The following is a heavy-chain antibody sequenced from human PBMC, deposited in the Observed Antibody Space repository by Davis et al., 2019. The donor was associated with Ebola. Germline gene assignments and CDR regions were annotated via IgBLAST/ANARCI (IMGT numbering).Heavy chain of an antibody. Sequence: ASVKVSCKASGYTFIDYYIDWVRQAPGHGLEWMGRFNPKSGGTNYAQSFQGRVTMTRDTSISTAYMELRSLRSDDTAVYFCARTSIVGTSTTASDIWGQGTKVTVSS. CDR2: FNPKSGGT. D-gene: IGHD1-26*01. J-gene: IGHJ3*02. CDR1: GYTFIDYY. V-gene: IGHV1-2*06. CDR3: ARTSIVGTSTTASDI.